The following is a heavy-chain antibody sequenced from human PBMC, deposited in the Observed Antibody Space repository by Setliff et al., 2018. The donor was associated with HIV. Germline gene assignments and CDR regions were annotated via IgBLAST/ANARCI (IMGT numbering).Heavy chain of an antibody. CDR3: AKMTPSYYFYMDA. Sequence: LRLSCAASGFTFRNYKMNWVRQAPGKGLEWVSSINIGRGDKFYADSVKGRFTISRDNAKNSLHLQMHSLRAEDTAIYYCAKMTPSYYFYMDAWGNGTTVTVSS. J-gene: IGHJ6*03. V-gene: IGHV3-21*01. CDR1: GFTFRNYK. D-gene: IGHD2-15*01. CDR2: INIGRGDK.